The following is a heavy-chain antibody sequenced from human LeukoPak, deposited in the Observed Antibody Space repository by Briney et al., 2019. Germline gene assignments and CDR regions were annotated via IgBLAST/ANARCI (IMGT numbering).Heavy chain of an antibody. CDR1: GFTFSSYS. CDR2: ISTSGSTT. CDR3: ATYRQQLTRDY. J-gene: IGHJ4*02. V-gene: IGHV3-48*02. Sequence: GGSLRLSCSASGFTFSSYSTNWVRQAPGKGLEWVSYISTSGSTTDYADSVKGRFTISRDNAKNSLCLQMNSLRDEDTAVYYCATYRQQLTRDYWGQGTLVTVSS. D-gene: IGHD6-13*01.